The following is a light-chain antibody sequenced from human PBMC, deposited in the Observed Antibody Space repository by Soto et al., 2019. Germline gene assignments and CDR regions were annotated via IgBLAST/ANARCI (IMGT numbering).Light chain of an antibody. CDR3: QQYKNWPPWT. J-gene: IGKJ1*01. CDR2: GAS. V-gene: IGKV3-15*01. Sequence: EIVMTQSPGTLSVSPGERATLSCRASENLNTNLAWYQQRPGQAPRLLIYGASTRATGVPARVTGSWSGTDFTLTISSLQFEDFAVYFCQQYKNWPPWTFGQGTKVDI. CDR1: ENLNTN.